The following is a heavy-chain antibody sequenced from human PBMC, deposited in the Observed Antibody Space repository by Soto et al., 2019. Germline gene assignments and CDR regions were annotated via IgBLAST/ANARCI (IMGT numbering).Heavy chain of an antibody. CDR3: ARAAYSSSKTFLFDT. J-gene: IGHJ5*02. D-gene: IGHD6-13*01. CDR2: INSDGSST. Sequence: EVQLVESGGGLVQPGGSLRLSCAASRFTFSSFWFHWVRQAPGKGLVWVSHINSDGSSTSYADSVKGRFTISRDNAKKTLYMQMNSLRAEDTAVYYCARAAYSSSKTFLFDTWGQGTLVTVSS. V-gene: IGHV3-74*01. CDR1: RFTFSSFW.